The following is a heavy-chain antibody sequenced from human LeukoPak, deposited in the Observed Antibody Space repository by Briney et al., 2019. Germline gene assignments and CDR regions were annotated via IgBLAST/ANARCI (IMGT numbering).Heavy chain of an antibody. CDR2: INHSGST. D-gene: IGHD6-13*01. J-gene: IGHJ4*02. CDR3: ARHWETSSWYVDY. Sequence: SETLSLTCAVYGGSFSGYYWSWIRQPPGKGLEWIGEINHSGSTNYNPSLKSRVTISVDTSKNQFSLKLSSVTAADTAVYYCARHWETSSWYVDYWGQGTLVTVSS. V-gene: IGHV4-34*01. CDR1: GGSFSGYY.